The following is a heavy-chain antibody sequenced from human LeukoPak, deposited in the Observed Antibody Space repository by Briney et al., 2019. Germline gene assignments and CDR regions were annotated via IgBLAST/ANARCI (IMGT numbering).Heavy chain of an antibody. Sequence: GESLKISCQGSGYTFTNYWIAWMRQMPGKGLEWMGMIYPGDSDTRYSPSFQGHVTISADKSITTAYLQWSSLKSSDTAMYYCARHIGLTTRYFDYWGQGTLVTVSS. CDR3: ARHIGLTTRYFDY. V-gene: IGHV5-51*01. CDR2: IYPGDSDT. J-gene: IGHJ4*02. CDR1: GYTFTNYW. D-gene: IGHD4/OR15-4a*01.